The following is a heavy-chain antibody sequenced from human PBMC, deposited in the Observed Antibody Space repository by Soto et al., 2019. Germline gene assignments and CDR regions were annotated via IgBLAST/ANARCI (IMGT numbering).Heavy chain of an antibody. V-gene: IGHV3-23*01. Sequence: GESLKLSCAASGFTFSLYTMSWVRQAPGKGLEWVSAIYGSASKTFYADSVKGRFTISRDQSRNTLYLQMNSLRAEDTVLYYCAKDSVYYDFWSGYSPYYYYYMDVWGKGTTVTVSS. CDR1: GFTFSLYT. D-gene: IGHD3-3*01. J-gene: IGHJ6*03. CDR3: AKDSVYYDFWSGYSPYYYYYMDV. CDR2: IYGSASKT.